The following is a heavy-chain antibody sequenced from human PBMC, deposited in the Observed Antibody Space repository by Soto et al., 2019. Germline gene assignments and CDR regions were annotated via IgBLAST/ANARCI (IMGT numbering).Heavy chain of an antibody. D-gene: IGHD6-6*01. V-gene: IGHV1-46*01. J-gene: IGHJ6*02. CDR2: INPRSGDT. CDR3: AKGFVSGQLPNHYYSGMDV. CDR1: GYTFTSDY. Sequence: QVQLVQSGAEVKKPGASVKVSCKTSGYTFTSDYMHWVRQAPGLGLEWMGMINPRSGDTSYTHQLQGRVTVTSDTSTSTVHMELTILRSGDTAVYYCAKGFVSGQLPNHYYSGMDVWGQGTKVTVSS.